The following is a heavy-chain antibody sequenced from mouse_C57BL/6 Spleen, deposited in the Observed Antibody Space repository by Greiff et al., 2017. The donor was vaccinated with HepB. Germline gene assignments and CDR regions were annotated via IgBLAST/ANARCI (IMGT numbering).Heavy chain of an antibody. CDR3: SRSDYDAWFAY. CDR2: INYDGSST. Sequence: EVKLVESEGGLVQPGSSIKLSCTASGFTFSDYYMAWVRQVPEKGLEWVANINYDGSSTYYLDSLKSRFIISRDNAKNILYLQMSSLKSEDTATYYCSRSDYDAWFAYWGQGTLVTVSA. J-gene: IGHJ3*01. V-gene: IGHV5-16*01. D-gene: IGHD2-4*01. CDR1: GFTFSDYY.